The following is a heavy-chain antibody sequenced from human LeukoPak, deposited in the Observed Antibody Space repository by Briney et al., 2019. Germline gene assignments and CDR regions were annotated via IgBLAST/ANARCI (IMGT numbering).Heavy chain of an antibody. V-gene: IGHV1-18*01. J-gene: IGHJ4*02. CDR1: GYTFTSYG. CDR3: ARGYDSSGYYYGDY. Sequence: ASVKVSCKASGYTFTSYGISWVRQAPGQGLEWTGWISVYSGNTDYTQKLQGRVTMTTDASTTTAYMELRSLRSDDPAVYYCARGYDSSGYYYGDYWGQGTLVTVSS. CDR2: ISVYSGNT. D-gene: IGHD3-22*01.